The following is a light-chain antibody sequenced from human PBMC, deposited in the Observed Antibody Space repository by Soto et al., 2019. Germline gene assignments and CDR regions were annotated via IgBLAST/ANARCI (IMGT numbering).Light chain of an antibody. Sequence: QAVLTQPPSVSGTPGQRVIIPCSGSSSNIGSNTVNWYQQLPGTAPKLLIYNNNQRPSGVTDRFSGSKSGTSASLAISGLQSEDEADYFCAAWDDSLNGPRFGGGTKVTV. J-gene: IGLJ2*01. CDR2: NNN. V-gene: IGLV1-44*01. CDR3: AAWDDSLNGPR. CDR1: SSNIGSNT.